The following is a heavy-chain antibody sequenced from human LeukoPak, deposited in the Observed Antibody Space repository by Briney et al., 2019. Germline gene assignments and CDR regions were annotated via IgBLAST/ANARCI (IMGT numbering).Heavy chain of an antibody. D-gene: IGHD3-9*01. CDR3: AKGRYFDWLSPFDY. CDR1: GFTFSSYG. J-gene: IGHJ4*02. V-gene: IGHV3-30*18. CDR2: ISYDGSNK. Sequence: GGSLRLSCAASGFTFSSYGMHWVPQAPGKGLEWVAVISYDGSNKYYADSVKGRFTISRDNSKNTLYLQMNSLRAEDTAVYYCAKGRYFDWLSPFDYWGQGTLVTVSS.